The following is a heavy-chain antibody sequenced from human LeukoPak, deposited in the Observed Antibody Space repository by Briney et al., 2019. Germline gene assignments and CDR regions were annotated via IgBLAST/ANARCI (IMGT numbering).Heavy chain of an antibody. CDR2: IWYDGSNK. J-gene: IGHJ5*02. Sequence: GTSLRLSCAASGFVFNTFGMHWVRQAPGKGLEGVATIWYDGSNKYYADSVKGRFTISRDNSKDTLYLQMNSLRAEDTALYYWARGPSYGDYADHWGQGTLVVVSS. V-gene: IGHV3-33*01. CDR1: GFVFNTFG. CDR3: ARGPSYGDYADH. D-gene: IGHD4-17*01.